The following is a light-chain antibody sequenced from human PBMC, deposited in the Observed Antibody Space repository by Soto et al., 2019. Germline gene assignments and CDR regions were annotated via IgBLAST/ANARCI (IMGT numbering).Light chain of an antibody. Sequence: EIVMTQSPATLSVSPGERATLSCRASQSVSSNLAWYQQKPGQAPRLLIYGASTRAAGIPARFSGSGSGTEFPLTISTLHSEDFAVYYCQQYNNWPFTFGPGTKVDIK. J-gene: IGKJ3*01. V-gene: IGKV3-15*01. CDR1: QSVSSN. CDR2: GAS. CDR3: QQYNNWPFT.